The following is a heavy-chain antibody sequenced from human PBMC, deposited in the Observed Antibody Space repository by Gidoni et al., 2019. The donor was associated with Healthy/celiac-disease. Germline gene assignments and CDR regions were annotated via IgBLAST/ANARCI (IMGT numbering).Heavy chain of an antibody. CDR3: EHAKDSSGYYPHYYFDY. D-gene: IGHD3-22*01. J-gene: IGHJ4*02. CDR1: GFSLSTRGVG. V-gene: IGHV2-5*02. Sequence: QITLKESGPTLVKPTQTLTLTCTFSGFSLSTRGVGVGWIRQPPGKALEWLALIYWDDDKRYSPSLKSRLTITKDTSKNQVVLTMTNMDPVDTATYYCEHAKDSSGYYPHYYFDYWGQGTLVTVSS. CDR2: IYWDDDK.